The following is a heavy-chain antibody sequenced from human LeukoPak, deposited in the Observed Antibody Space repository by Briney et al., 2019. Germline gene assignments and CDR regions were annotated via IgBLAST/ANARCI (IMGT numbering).Heavy chain of an antibody. V-gene: IGHV4-4*07. CDR3: ARDSSGYYEWYSHADY. Sequence: SETLSLTCTVSGGSISSYYWSWIRQPAGKGLEWIGRIYTSGSTNYNPSLKSRVTMSVDTSKNQFSLKLSSVTAADTAVYYCARDSSGYYEWYSHADYWGQGTLVTVSS. D-gene: IGHD3-22*01. CDR1: GGSISSYY. CDR2: IYTSGST. J-gene: IGHJ4*02.